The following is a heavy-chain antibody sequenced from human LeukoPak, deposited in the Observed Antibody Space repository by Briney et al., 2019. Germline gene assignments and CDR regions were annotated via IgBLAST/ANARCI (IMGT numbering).Heavy chain of an antibody. D-gene: IGHD3-10*01. CDR2: ISYDGSNK. CDR3: AKDPLPPYWFGEFSLGVYYYYYYMDV. V-gene: IGHV3-30*07. Sequence: PGGSLRLSCAASGFTFSSYAMHWVRQAPGKGLEWVAVISYDGSNKYYADSVKGRFTISRDNSKNTLYLQMNSLRAEDTAVYYCAKDPLPPYWFGEFSLGVYYYYYYMDVWGKGTTVTISS. CDR1: GFTFSSYA. J-gene: IGHJ6*03.